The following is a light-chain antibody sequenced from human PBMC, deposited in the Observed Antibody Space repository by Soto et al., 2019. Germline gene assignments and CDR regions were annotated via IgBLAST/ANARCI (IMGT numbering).Light chain of an antibody. CDR2: DVS. CDR3: QQYHDWPLT. J-gene: IGKJ4*01. Sequence: EIVMTQSPATLSVSPGERATLSCRASQSVSSNFAWYQQRPAQAPRLLIYDVSTRATGVPTRFSGSGSGTEFTLTISSLQSEYFAVYYCQQYHDWPLTFGGGTRVEIK. V-gene: IGKV3D-15*01. CDR1: QSVSSN.